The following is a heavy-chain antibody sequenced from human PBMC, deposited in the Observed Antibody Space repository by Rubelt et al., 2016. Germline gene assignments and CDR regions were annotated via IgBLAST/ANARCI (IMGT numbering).Heavy chain of an antibody. J-gene: IGHJ4*02. Sequence: QLQLQESGPGLVKPSETLSLTCTVSGGSISSSSYYWGWIRQPPGKGLEWIGEINHSGSTNYNPSRKSRVTISVSTSKNQLSLKLSSVTAADTAVYYCARGSVVGVVAASRDFDYWGQGTLVTVSS. CDR3: ARGSVVGVVAASRDFDY. V-gene: IGHV4-39*07. CDR1: GGSISSSSYY. CDR2: INHSGST. D-gene: IGHD2-15*01.